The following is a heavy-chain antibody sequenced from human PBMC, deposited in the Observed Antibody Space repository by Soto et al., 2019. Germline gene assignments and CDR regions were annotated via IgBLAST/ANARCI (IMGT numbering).Heavy chain of an antibody. D-gene: IGHD6-13*01. V-gene: IGHV4-34*01. CDR3: ARRRGRQQLVQRFYNGMDV. Sequence: QVQLQQWGAGLLKPSETLSLTCAVYGGSFSGYYWSWIRQPPGKGLEWIGEINHSGSTNYNASLKMRVTISVDTSKNQFSLKLSSVSAADTAVYFCARRRGRQQLVQRFYNGMDVWGQGTTVTVSS. CDR1: GGSFSGYY. CDR2: INHSGST. J-gene: IGHJ6*02.